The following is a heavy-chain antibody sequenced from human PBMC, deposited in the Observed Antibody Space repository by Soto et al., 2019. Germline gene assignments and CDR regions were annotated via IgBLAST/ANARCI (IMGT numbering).Heavy chain of an antibody. D-gene: IGHD6-13*01. Sequence: GASVKVSCKASGFTFTSSAVQWVRQARGQRLEWIGWIVVGSGNTNYAQKFQERVTITRDMSTSTAYMELSSLRSEDTAVYYCAVKPGIAAAGVSSYNWFDPWGQGTLVTVSS. CDR2: IVVGSGNT. J-gene: IGHJ5*02. CDR1: GFTFTSSA. V-gene: IGHV1-58*01. CDR3: AVKPGIAAAGVSSYNWFDP.